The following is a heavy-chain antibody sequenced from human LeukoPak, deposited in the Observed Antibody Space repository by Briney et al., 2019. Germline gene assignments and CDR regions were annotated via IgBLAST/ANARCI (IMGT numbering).Heavy chain of an antibody. V-gene: IGHV3-23*01. CDR1: GFTFSNYA. CDR3: VKVAPSDYYDTTGYWGDH. Sequence: GGSLRLSCAASGFTFSNYAMSWVRQAPGKGLEWVSAISGGGGTTYYTDSVKGRFTISRDNSKNTLYLQMNSLRAEDTAVYYCVKVAPSDYYDTTGYWGDHWGQGTLVTVSS. CDR2: ISGGGGTT. J-gene: IGHJ4*02. D-gene: IGHD3-22*01.